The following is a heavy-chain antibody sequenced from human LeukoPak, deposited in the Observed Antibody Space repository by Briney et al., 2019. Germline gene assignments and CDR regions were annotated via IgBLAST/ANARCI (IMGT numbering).Heavy chain of an antibody. CDR1: GFTFSSYA. J-gene: IGHJ4*02. D-gene: IGHD3-3*01. CDR3: AKIPYYDFWSGPYFDY. CDR2: ISGSGGST. V-gene: IGHV3-23*01. Sequence: PGGSLRLSCAASGFTFSSYAMSWVRQAPGKGLEWVSAISGSGGSTYYADSVKGRFTISRDNSKNTLYLQMSSLRAEDTAVYYCAKIPYYDFWSGPYFDYWGQGTLVTVSS.